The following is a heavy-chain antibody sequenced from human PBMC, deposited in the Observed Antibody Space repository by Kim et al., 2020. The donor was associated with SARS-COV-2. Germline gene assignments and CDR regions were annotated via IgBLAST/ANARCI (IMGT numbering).Heavy chain of an antibody. CDR3: AREGAGSSWLRGFDP. J-gene: IGHJ5*02. Sequence: QKFQGRVTITRDTSASTAYMELSSLRSEDTAVYYCAREGAGSSWLRGFDPWGQGTLVTVSS. D-gene: IGHD6-13*01. V-gene: IGHV1-3*01.